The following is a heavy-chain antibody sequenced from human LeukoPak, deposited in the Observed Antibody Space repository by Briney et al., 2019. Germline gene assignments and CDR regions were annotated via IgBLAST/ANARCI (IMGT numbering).Heavy chain of an antibody. V-gene: IGHV3-23*01. CDR1: GFTFRSYA. Sequence: GGSLRLSCAASGFTFRSYAMSWVRQAPGKGLEWVSSISGSGGNTYYIDSGKGRFTISRDNSKDTLYLHMNSLRAEDTAIYYCAKGGRGSSGYYAFSYWGQGTLVTVSS. CDR2: ISGSGGNT. J-gene: IGHJ4*02. D-gene: IGHD3-22*01. CDR3: AKGGRGSSGYYAFSY.